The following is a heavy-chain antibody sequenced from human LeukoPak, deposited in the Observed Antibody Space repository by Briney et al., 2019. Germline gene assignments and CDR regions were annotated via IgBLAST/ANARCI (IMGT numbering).Heavy chain of an antibody. J-gene: IGHJ3*02. V-gene: IGHV3-7*01. Sequence: PGGSLRLSCAASGFTFSSYGMSWVRQAPGKGLEWVANIKDDGSEKYYVESVKGRFIISRDDAKMSVYLQMNSLRADDTAVYYCARDATPRPEDSGYDYDAFDIWGQGTMVIVSS. CDR2: IKDDGSEK. CDR3: ARDATPRPEDSGYDYDAFDI. CDR1: GFTFSSYG. D-gene: IGHD5-12*01.